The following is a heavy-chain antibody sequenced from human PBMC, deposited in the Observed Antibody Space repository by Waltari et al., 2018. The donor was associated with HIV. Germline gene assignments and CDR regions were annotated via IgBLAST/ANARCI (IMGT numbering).Heavy chain of an antibody. CDR3: VSSGLDV. CDR2: INTDETIR. Sequence: VPLVVSGGDLAQRGGPLRLSCVASGFTFSNYWMHWVRQVPGKRLVWVARINTDETIRTYAENVKGRFTISRDNGKNTLYLQMNSLRVEDTAVYYCVSSGLDVWGQGTTVNVSS. V-gene: IGHV3-74*01. J-gene: IGHJ6*02. CDR1: GFTFSNYW.